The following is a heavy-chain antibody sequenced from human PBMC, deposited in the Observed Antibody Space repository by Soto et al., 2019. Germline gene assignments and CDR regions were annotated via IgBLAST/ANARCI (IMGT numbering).Heavy chain of an antibody. CDR3: ARVSLYDFWRGPQSMDV. Sequence: WASVKVYCKASGYTFTSYGISWVRQAPGQGLEWMGWISAYNGNTNYAQKLQGRVTMTTDTSTSTAYMELRSLRSDDTAVYYCARVSLYDFWRGPQSMDVWGQGTTVTVSS. CDR1: GYTFTSYG. CDR2: ISAYNGNT. D-gene: IGHD3-3*01. J-gene: IGHJ6*02. V-gene: IGHV1-18*01.